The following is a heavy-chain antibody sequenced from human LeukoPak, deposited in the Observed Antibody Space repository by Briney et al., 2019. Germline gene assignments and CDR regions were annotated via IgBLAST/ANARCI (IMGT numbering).Heavy chain of an antibody. D-gene: IGHD6-13*01. CDR1: GDTVSSYSSA. CDR3: ARGLRGRYSSSWHFDY. V-gene: IGHV6-1*01. CDR2: TYYRSKWYN. J-gene: IGHJ4*02. Sequence: SQTLSLTCAISGDTVSSYSSAWNWIRQSPSRGLEWLGRTYYRSKWYNDYPVSMKSRVTFNSDTSKNQFSLQLSSVTPEDTAVYYCARGLRGRYSSSWHFDYWGQGTLVTVSS.